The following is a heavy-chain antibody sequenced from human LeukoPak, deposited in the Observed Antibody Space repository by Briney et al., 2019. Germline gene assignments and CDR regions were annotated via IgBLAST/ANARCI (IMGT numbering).Heavy chain of an antibody. J-gene: IGHJ4*02. CDR3: ATAMDYSSGWPGDY. D-gene: IGHD6-19*01. Sequence: ASVKVSCKASGYTFTGYYMHWVRQAPGQGLEWMGWINPNSGGTNYAKKFKGRVTMTRDPSISTAYMELSRLRSDDTAVYYCATAMDYSSGWPGDYWGQGTLVTVSS. CDR1: GYTFTGYY. V-gene: IGHV1-2*02. CDR2: INPNSGGT.